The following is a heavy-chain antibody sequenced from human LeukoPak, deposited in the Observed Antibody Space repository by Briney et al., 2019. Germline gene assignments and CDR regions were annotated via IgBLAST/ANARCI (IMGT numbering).Heavy chain of an antibody. CDR2: IYYSGST. Sequence: PSETLSLTCTVSGGSISSYYWSWIQQPPGKGLEWIGYIYYSGSTNYNPSLKSRVTISVDTSKNQFSLKLSSVTAADTAVYYCARGPVVPAAIDWFDPWGQGTLVTVSS. CDR3: ARGPVVPAAIDWFDP. D-gene: IGHD2-2*01. CDR1: GGSISSYY. V-gene: IGHV4-59*01. J-gene: IGHJ5*02.